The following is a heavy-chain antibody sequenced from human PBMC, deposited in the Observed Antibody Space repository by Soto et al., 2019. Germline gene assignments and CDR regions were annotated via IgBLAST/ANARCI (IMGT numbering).Heavy chain of an antibody. Sequence: QVRLHESGPGLVKPSETLSLTCTVSGASVSSYYWSWFRQPVGKGLEWIGRIHSSRNLNYHPSLESRVTMSLDTSKHQFSLRLASVTAADTALYLCARDVGKNYWGQGTRVAVSS. V-gene: IGHV4-4*07. J-gene: IGHJ4*02. CDR3: ARDVGKNY. CDR2: IHSSRNL. D-gene: IGHD3-10*01. CDR1: GASVSSYY.